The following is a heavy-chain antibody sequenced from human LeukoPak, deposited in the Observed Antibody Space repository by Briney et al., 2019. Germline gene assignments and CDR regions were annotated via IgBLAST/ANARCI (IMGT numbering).Heavy chain of an antibody. D-gene: IGHD3-3*01. CDR2: ISYDGSNK. CDR1: GLTFSSYA. Sequence: GGSLRLSCAASGLTFSSYAMHWVRQAPGKGLEWVAVISYDGSNKYYADSVKGRFTISRDNSKNTLYLQMNSLRAEDTAVYYCAYYDFWSGYYWSDDYYYGMDVWGQGTTVTVSS. CDR3: AYYDFWSGYYWSDDYYYGMDV. V-gene: IGHV3-30-3*01. J-gene: IGHJ6*02.